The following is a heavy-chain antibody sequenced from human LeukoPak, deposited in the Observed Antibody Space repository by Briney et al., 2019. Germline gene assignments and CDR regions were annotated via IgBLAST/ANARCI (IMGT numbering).Heavy chain of an antibody. CDR2: ISGSGGST. Sequence: GGSLRLSCAASGFTFSGYAMSWVRQAPGKGLEWVSAISGSGGSTYYADSVKGRFTISRDNSKNTLYLQMNSLRAEDTAVYYCAKGTHFDCNYYFDYWGQGTLVTVSS. CDR1: GFTFSGYA. CDR3: AKGTHFDCNYYFDY. D-gene: IGHD3-9*01. V-gene: IGHV3-23*01. J-gene: IGHJ4*02.